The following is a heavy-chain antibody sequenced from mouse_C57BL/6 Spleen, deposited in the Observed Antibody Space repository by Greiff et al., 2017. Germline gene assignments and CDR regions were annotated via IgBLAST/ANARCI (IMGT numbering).Heavy chain of an antibody. V-gene: IGHV1-80*01. CDR1: GYAFSSYW. Sequence: VKLMESGAELVKPGASVKISCKASGYAFSSYWMNWVKQRPGKGLEWIGQIYPGDGDTNYNGKFKGKATLTADKSSSTAYMQLSSLTSEDSAVYFCARETFITTVVEDYWGQGTTLTVSS. CDR3: ARETFITTVVEDY. CDR2: IYPGDGDT. D-gene: IGHD1-1*01. J-gene: IGHJ2*01.